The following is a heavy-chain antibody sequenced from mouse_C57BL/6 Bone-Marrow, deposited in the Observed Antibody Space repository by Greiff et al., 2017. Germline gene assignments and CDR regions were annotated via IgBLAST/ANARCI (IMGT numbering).Heavy chain of an antibody. V-gene: IGHV1-18*01. J-gene: IGHJ4*01. Sequence: VPLQPSGPELVKPGASVKIPCTASGYTFTDYNLDWVKQSHGKSLECIGDLNPNNGGTFYNQKFKGKATLTVDNSSSTASMELRSLTSEDTAVYYCARRGWLRTLYYDFDYWGQGTTVTGSS. D-gene: IGHD2-2*01. CDR1: GYTFTDYN. CDR3: ARRGWLRTLYYDFDY. CDR2: LNPNNGGT.